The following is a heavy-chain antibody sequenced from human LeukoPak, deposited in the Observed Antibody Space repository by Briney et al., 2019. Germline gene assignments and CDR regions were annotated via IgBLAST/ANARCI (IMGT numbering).Heavy chain of an antibody. CDR2: IYSSGST. V-gene: IGHV4-4*07. CDR1: GSSISNYY. Sequence: SETLSLTCIVSGSSISNYYWSWIRQPAGKGLEWIGRIYSSGSTNYNPSLKSRVTMSLDTSKNQFSLKLSSVTAADTAVYYCARAAHSGSLAPFDYWGQGTLVTVST. D-gene: IGHD1-26*01. J-gene: IGHJ4*02. CDR3: ARAAHSGSLAPFDY.